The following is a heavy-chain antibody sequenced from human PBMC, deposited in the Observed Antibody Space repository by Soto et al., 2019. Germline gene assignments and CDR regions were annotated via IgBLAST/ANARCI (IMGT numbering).Heavy chain of an antibody. J-gene: IGHJ6*02. CDR1: GFTFGDFW. V-gene: IGHV3-7*05. Sequence: EVQLVESGGALVQPGGSLRLSCTGSGFTFGDFWMTWVRQAPGKGLEWVANMNHDGSEKYYVDSVRGRFAISRDNAKNSLFVQMTTMGAEETSLYYCASQRVWYAMDAWGQGATVTVSS. CDR3: ASQRVWYAMDA. CDR2: MNHDGSEK. D-gene: IGHD6-13*01.